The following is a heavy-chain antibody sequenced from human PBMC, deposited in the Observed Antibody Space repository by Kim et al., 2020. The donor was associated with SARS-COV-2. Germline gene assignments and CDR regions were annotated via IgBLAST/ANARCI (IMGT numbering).Heavy chain of an antibody. CDR3: ARDPPRYSGSYFPFDY. D-gene: IGHD1-26*01. J-gene: IGHJ4*02. CDR2: IYSGGSK. CDR1: GFTVSSNY. Sequence: GGSLRLSCAASGFTVSSNYMSWVRQAPGKGLEWVSVIYSGGSKYYADSVKGRFTISRDNSKNTLYLQMNSLRAEDTAVYYCARDPPRYSGSYFPFDYWGQGTLVTVSS. V-gene: IGHV3-66*01.